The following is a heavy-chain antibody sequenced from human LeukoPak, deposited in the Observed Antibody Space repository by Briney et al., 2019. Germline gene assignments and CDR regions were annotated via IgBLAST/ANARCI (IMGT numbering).Heavy chain of an antibody. CDR3: ARDKYGNPYYYGSGSYYVRWFDP. V-gene: IGHV4-34*01. D-gene: IGHD3-10*01. CDR2: INHSGST. Sequence: SETLSLTCAVYGGSFSGYYGSWIRQPPGKGLEWIGEINHSGSTNYNPSLKSRVTISVDTSKNQFSLKLSSVTAADTAVYYCARDKYGNPYYYGSGSYYVRWFDPWGQGTLVTVSS. J-gene: IGHJ5*02. CDR1: GGSFSGYY.